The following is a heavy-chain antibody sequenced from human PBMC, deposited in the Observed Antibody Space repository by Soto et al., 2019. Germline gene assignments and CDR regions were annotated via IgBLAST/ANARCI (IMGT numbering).Heavy chain of an antibody. Sequence: GESLKISCQGSGYSITSYWIGWVRQMPGKGLEWMGIIYLGDSDTRYSPSFQGQVTVSADRSISTAYLQWSSLKASDTAMYYCATQRLGSCSRGSCYFDAFDIWGQGTMVTVSS. CDR3: ATQRLGSCSRGSCYFDAFDI. CDR2: IYLGDSDT. J-gene: IGHJ3*02. V-gene: IGHV5-51*01. CDR1: GYSITSYW. D-gene: IGHD2-15*01.